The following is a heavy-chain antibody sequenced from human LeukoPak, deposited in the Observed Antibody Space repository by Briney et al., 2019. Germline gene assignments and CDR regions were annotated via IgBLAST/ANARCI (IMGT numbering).Heavy chain of an antibody. CDR3: ARGVTARGFYYYMDI. V-gene: IGHV1-46*01. D-gene: IGHD2-21*02. CDR1: GYTFTNYY. Sequence: GALVKVSCKASGYTFTNYYLHWVRQAPGQGLEWMGVINPSGGTTSYAQKFQGRVTMTRDTSISTAYMELSSLRPDDTAVYSCARGVTARGFYYYMDIWGNGTTVTISS. J-gene: IGHJ6*03. CDR2: INPSGGTT.